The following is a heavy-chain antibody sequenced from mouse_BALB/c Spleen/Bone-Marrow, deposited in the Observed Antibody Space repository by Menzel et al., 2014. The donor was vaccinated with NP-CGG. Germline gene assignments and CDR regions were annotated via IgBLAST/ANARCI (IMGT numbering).Heavy chain of an antibody. J-gene: IGHJ2*01. Sequence: VQLQQPGPSLVKPSQTLSLTCSVTGDSITSGYWNWIRKFPGNKLEYMGYITYSGNTYYNPSLISRISITRDTSKNQYYLQLNSVTTEDTATYYCTRDYYGPWGQGTTLTVSS. CDR2: ITYSGNT. V-gene: IGHV3-8*02. CDR3: TRDYYGP. CDR1: GDSITSGY. D-gene: IGHD1-2*01.